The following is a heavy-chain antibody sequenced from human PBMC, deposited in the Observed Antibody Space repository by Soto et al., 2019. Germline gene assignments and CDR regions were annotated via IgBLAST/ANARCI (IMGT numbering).Heavy chain of an antibody. CDR2: IYYSGST. D-gene: IGHD3-22*01. Sequence: PSETLSLTCTVSGGSISSYYWSWIRQPPGKGLEWIGYIYYSGSTNYNPSLKSRVTISVDTSKNQFSLKLTSLTAADTSVYYCASHLYDSSRHPFDYWGQGTLVTVSS. CDR1: GGSISSYY. CDR3: ASHLYDSSRHPFDY. J-gene: IGHJ4*02. V-gene: IGHV4-59*08.